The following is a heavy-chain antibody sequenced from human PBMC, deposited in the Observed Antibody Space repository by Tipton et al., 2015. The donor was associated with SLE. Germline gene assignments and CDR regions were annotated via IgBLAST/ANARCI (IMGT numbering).Heavy chain of an antibody. D-gene: IGHD2-2*01. V-gene: IGHV4-59*11. CDR1: GGSISSHY. CDR3: AKTRGSSSQTPGAFDI. Sequence: TLSLTCTFSGGSISSHYWNWIRQPPGKGLEWIGYIYYSGSTNYNPSLNSRVTISVDTSKNQFSLKLSSVTAADTAVYYCAKTRGSSSQTPGAFDIWGQGTVVSVSA. J-gene: IGHJ3*02. CDR2: IYYSGST.